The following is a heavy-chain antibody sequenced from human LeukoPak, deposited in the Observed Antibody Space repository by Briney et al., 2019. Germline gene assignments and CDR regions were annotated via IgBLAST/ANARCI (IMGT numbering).Heavy chain of an antibody. CDR3: AREGPACGGDCYSFDY. Sequence: GASVKVSCKASGYTFTGYYMHWVRQAPGQGLAWMGWINPNSGGTNYAQKFQGRVTMTRDTSISTANMELSRLRSDDTAVYYCAREGPACGGDCYSFDYWGQGTLVTVSS. D-gene: IGHD2-21*02. CDR1: GYTFTGYY. V-gene: IGHV1-2*02. J-gene: IGHJ4*02. CDR2: INPNSGGT.